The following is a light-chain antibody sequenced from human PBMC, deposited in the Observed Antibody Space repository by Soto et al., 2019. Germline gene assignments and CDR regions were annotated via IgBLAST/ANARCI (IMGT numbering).Light chain of an antibody. V-gene: IGLV2-14*01. Sequence: QSALTQPASVSGSPGQSITISCIGTSSDISAYNSVSWYQQHRGKAPKLMIYEVSSRPSGVSNRFSGSKSGNAASLTISGLQTEDEAAYYCSSYTTTSTLVFGGGTKLTVL. CDR1: SSDISAYNS. CDR3: SSYTTTSTLV. J-gene: IGLJ2*01. CDR2: EVS.